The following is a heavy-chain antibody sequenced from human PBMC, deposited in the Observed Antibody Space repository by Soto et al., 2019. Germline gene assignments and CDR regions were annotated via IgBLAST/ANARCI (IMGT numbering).Heavy chain of an antibody. Sequence: SETLSLTCAVYGGCFSGYYWSWIRQPPGKGLEWIGEINHSGSTNYNPSLKSRVTISVDTSKNQFSLKLSSVTAADTSMYYCATYDSSGWNNLDYWGQGTLVNVSS. V-gene: IGHV4-34*01. D-gene: IGHD6-19*01. CDR2: INHSGST. CDR3: ATYDSSGWNNLDY. J-gene: IGHJ4*02. CDR1: GGCFSGYY.